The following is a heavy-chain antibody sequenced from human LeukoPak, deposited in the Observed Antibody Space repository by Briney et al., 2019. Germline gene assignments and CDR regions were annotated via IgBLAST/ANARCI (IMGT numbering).Heavy chain of an antibody. CDR3: AREITMVRGGRHWFDP. Sequence: SETLSLTCTVSGGSISSYYWSWIRQPPGKGLEWIGYIYYSGSTNYNPSLKSRVTISVDTSKNQFSLKLSPVTAADTAVYYCAREITMVRGGRHWFDPWGQGTLVTVSS. J-gene: IGHJ5*02. D-gene: IGHD3-10*01. CDR1: GGSISSYY. V-gene: IGHV4-59*01. CDR2: IYYSGST.